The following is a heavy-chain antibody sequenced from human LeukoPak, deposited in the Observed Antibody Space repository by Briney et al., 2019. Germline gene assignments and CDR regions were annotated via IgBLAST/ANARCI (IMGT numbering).Heavy chain of an antibody. CDR3: ASGLSPYYYDYYMDV. Sequence: SETLSLTCTVSGGSISSGSYYWSWIRQPAGKGLEWIGYIYYSGSTNYNPSLKSRVTISVDTSKNQFSLRLDSVTAADAAVYYCASGLSPYYYDYYMDVWGKGTTVTVSS. CDR2: IYYSGST. CDR1: GGSISSGSYY. V-gene: IGHV4-61*10. J-gene: IGHJ6*03.